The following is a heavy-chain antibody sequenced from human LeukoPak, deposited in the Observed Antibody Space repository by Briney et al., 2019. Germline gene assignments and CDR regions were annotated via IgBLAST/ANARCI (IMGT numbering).Heavy chain of an antibody. CDR1: GFTFSSYG. Sequence: GGSLRLSCAASGFTFSSYGMSWVRQAPGKGLEWVSTISGSGATTYYADSVNGRFTISRDNSKSTLYLQMNSLRAEDTAVYYCARAGFTFSDYFGSFFDYWGQGTLVTVSS. J-gene: IGHJ4*02. CDR2: ISGSGATT. CDR3: ARAGFTFSDYFGSFFDY. V-gene: IGHV3-23*01. D-gene: IGHD3-10*01.